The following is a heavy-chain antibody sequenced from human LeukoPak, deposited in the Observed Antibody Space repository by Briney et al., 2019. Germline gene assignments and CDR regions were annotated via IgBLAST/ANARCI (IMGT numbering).Heavy chain of an antibody. Sequence: SVKVACKPAANTFTSYDINWVRQAHGQWREWVGRIIPILGIANYAQNLQGRVMITADESTTTAYMELSSLSCEETAVYYCARVGPMITRTGGAFDIWGQGTMVTASS. J-gene: IGHJ3*02. CDR3: ARVGPMITRTGGAFDI. CDR2: IIPILGIA. V-gene: IGHV1-69*04. D-gene: IGHD3-16*01. CDR1: ANTFTSYD.